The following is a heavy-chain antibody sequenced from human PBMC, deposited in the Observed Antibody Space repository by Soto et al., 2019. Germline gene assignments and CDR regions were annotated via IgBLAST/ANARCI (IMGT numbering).Heavy chain of an antibody. CDR3: ATSPLRFLEWSGYEKNYYYYYGMDV. V-gene: IGHV5-10-1*01. CDR2: IDPSDSYT. J-gene: IGHJ6*02. Sequence: PVESLKISCKGSGYSFTSYWISWVRQMPGKGLEWMGRIDPSDSYTNYSPSFQGHVTISADKSISTAYLQWSSLKASDTAMYYCATSPLRFLEWSGYEKNYYYYYGMDVWGQGTTVNVSS. D-gene: IGHD3-3*01. CDR1: GYSFTSYW.